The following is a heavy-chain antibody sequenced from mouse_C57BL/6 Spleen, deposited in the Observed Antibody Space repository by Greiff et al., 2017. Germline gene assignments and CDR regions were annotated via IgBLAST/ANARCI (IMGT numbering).Heavy chain of an antibody. CDR2: IYPGSGST. V-gene: IGHV1-55*01. Sequence: QVQLQQPGAELVKPGASVKMSCKASGYTFTSYWITWVKQRPGQGLEWIGDIYPGSGSTNYNEKFKSKATLTVDTSSSTAYMQLSSLTSEDSAVYYCASGSSYQMRFAYWGQGTLVTVSA. CDR3: ASGSSYQMRFAY. D-gene: IGHD1-1*01. CDR1: GYTFTSYW. J-gene: IGHJ3*01.